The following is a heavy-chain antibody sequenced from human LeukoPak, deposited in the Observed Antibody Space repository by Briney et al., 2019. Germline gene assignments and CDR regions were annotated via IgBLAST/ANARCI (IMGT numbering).Heavy chain of an antibody. D-gene: IGHD3-22*01. V-gene: IGHV1-18*01. J-gene: IGHJ4*02. Sequence: ASVKVSCKASGYTFTSYGITWVRQAPGQGLEWMAWISAYNGNTNYALKLQGRVTMTTDTSTSTAYMVLRSLRSDDTAVYYCARAQQPSYYYDSSGYYYFLDYWGQGTLVTVSS. CDR1: GYTFTSYG. CDR3: ARAQQPSYYYDSSGYYYFLDY. CDR2: ISAYNGNT.